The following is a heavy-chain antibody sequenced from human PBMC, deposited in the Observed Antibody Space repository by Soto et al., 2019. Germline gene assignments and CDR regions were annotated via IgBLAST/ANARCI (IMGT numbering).Heavy chain of an antibody. J-gene: IGHJ4*02. Sequence: QVQLVESGGGVVQPGRSLRLSCAASGFTFSSHSIQWVRQAPGKGLEWVAGISYDGSIKYYADSVKGRFSISSDNSKNTAYLQMNSLRAEDTAVFYCAREWSTSGDLDYWGQGTLVIVSS. V-gene: IGHV3-30-3*01. CDR2: ISYDGSIK. CDR3: AREWSTSGDLDY. CDR1: GFTFSSHS. D-gene: IGHD3-10*01.